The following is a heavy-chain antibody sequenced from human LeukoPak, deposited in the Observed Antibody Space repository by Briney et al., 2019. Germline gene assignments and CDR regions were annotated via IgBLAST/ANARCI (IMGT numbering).Heavy chain of an antibody. D-gene: IGHD6-19*01. V-gene: IGHV4-34*01. CDR3: ARSVAGTLNKYYYYYMDV. J-gene: IGHJ6*03. CDR2: IYYSGST. Sequence: PSETLSLTCAVYGGSFSGYYWSWIRQPPGKGLEWIGSIYYSGSTYYNPSLKSRVTISVDTSKNQFSLKLSSVTAADTAVYYCARSVAGTLNKYYYYYMDVWGKGTTVTISS. CDR1: GGSFSGYY.